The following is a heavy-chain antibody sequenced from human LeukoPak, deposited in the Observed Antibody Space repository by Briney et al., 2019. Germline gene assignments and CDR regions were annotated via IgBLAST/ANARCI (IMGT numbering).Heavy chain of an antibody. CDR2: VSHDGDT. Sequence: PSETLSLTCGVSGMSLSDYYWTWIRQSPGKGLEWIGEVSHDGDTNYNPSLKSRVSISVDTSKNQFSLKLSSVTAADTAVYYCARLPLVGATPYDYWGQGTLVTVSS. CDR3: ARLPLVGATPYDY. V-gene: IGHV4-34*01. CDR1: GMSLSDYY. D-gene: IGHD1-26*01. J-gene: IGHJ4*02.